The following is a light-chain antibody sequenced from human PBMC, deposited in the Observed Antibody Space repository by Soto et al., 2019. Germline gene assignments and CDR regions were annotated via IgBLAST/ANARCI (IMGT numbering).Light chain of an antibody. CDR1: QSVSSY. CDR2: DAS. V-gene: IGKV3-11*01. CDR3: QQRSNWPAVT. Sequence: EIVLTQSPATLSLSPGERATLSCRASQSVSSYLGWYQQKPGQAPRLLIYDASNRATGIPARFSGSGSGTDFTLTISSLEPEDFAVYYCQQRSNWPAVTFGGGTKVEIK. J-gene: IGKJ4*01.